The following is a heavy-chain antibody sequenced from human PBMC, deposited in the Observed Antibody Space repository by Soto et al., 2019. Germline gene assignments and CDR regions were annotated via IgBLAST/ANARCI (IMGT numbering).Heavy chain of an antibody. V-gene: IGHV3-23*01. CDR3: AASPSLTIFGVGEGNDY. CDR1: GFTLSTYA. J-gene: IGHJ4*02. CDR2: ISGSGGST. Sequence: GGSLRLSCAASGFTLSTYAMSWVRQAPGKGLEWVSAISGSGGSTHYTDSVRGRFTISRDNSKNTLYLQMNSLRAEDTAVYYCAASPSLTIFGVGEGNDYWGQGTLVTVS. D-gene: IGHD3-3*01.